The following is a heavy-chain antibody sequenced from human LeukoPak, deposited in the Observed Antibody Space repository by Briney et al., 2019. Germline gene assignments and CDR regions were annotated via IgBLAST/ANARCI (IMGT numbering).Heavy chain of an antibody. CDR2: ISYSGST. Sequence: PSETLSLTCTVSGGSKSSLYWTWIRQPPGKGLQWIGYISYSGSTNYNPSLKSRVTASLDTSKKQFSLKVRSVTAAHTAVDYCASWDIWNHIGYWGQGTLVTVSS. CDR3: ASWDIWNHIGY. J-gene: IGHJ4*02. V-gene: IGHV4-59*01. D-gene: IGHD1-20*01. CDR1: GGSKSSLY.